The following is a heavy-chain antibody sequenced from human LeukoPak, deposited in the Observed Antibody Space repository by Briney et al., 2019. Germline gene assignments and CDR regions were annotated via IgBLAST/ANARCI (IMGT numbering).Heavy chain of an antibody. D-gene: IGHD3-16*01. Sequence: SETLSLTCSVSGGSISIYYWSWLRQPAGKGLDWIGRAYGSGSTNYNPSLKSRVTMSVATSRNQFSLKLSSVTAADTAVYYCASFPDVWGSLGAFDIWGQGTMVTVSS. CDR3: ASFPDVWGSLGAFDI. J-gene: IGHJ3*02. V-gene: IGHV4-4*07. CDR1: GGSISIYY. CDR2: AYGSGST.